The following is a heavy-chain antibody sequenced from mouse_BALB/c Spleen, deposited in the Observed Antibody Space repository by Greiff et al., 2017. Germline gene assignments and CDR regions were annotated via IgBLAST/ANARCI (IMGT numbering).Heavy chain of an antibody. D-gene: IGHD2-1*01. Sequence: VQLQQSGPGLVQPSQSLSITCTVSGFSLTSYGVHWVRQSPGKGLEWLGVIWSGGSTDYNAAFISRLSISKDNSKGQVFFKMNSLQANDTAIYYCARMHGNYGWFAYWGQGTLVTVSA. CDR3: ARMHGNYGWFAY. CDR1: GFSLTSYG. CDR2: IWSGGST. V-gene: IGHV2-2*02. J-gene: IGHJ3*01.